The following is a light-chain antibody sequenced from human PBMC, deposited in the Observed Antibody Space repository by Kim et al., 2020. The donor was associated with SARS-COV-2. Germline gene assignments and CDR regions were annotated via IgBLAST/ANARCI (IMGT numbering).Light chain of an antibody. V-gene: IGLV10-54*01. CDR1: RNNVGDEG. CDR3: SAWDSSLSAWV. Sequence: TATPPCTGNRNNVGDEGAVCLQQHRGHPPKLLSYRNNNRPSGISERLSASRSGSTASLTITGLQPEDEADYYCSAWDSSLSAWVFGGGTQLTVL. CDR2: RNN. J-gene: IGLJ3*02.